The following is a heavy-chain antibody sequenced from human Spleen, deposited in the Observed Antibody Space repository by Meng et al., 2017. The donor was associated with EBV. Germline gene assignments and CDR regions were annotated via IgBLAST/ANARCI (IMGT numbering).Heavy chain of an antibody. D-gene: IGHD4-17*01. CDR3: ARDNGDYVSDP. CDR2: IYHSGST. Sequence: QLQLQESGSGLVKPSQTLSLTCAVSGVSITTGGYSWSWVRQPPGKGLEWIGHIYHSGSTYYNPSVKSRVIMSVDRSKNQFSLKLSSVTAADTAVYYCARDNGDYVSDPWGQGTLVTVSS. CDR1: GVSITTGGYS. V-gene: IGHV4-30-2*01. J-gene: IGHJ5*02.